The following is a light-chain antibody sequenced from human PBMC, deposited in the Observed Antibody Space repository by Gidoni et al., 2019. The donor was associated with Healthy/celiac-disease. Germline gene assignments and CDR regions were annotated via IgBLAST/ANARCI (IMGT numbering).Light chain of an antibody. J-gene: IGKJ3*01. Sequence: EILLTQSPATLSLSPGERATLSCRASQSVSSYLAWYQQKPGQAPRLLIYYAANRATGIPARFSGSGSGTDFTLTISSLEPEYFAVYYCQQRSNWPVFTFGPGTKVDIK. V-gene: IGKV3-11*01. CDR1: QSVSSY. CDR3: QQRSNWPVFT. CDR2: YAA.